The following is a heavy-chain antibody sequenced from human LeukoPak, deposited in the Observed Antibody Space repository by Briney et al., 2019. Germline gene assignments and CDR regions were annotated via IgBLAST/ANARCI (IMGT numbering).Heavy chain of an antibody. D-gene: IGHD2-2*01. CDR2: ISSSSSTI. CDR3: AKDLSSTGKRGGIDY. Sequence: GGSLRLSCAASGFTFSSYSMNWVRQAPGKGLEWVSHISSSSSTIYYADSVKGRFTISRDNAKNSLYLQMNSLRAEDTAVYYCAKDLSSTGKRGGIDYWGQGTLVTVSS. CDR1: GFTFSSYS. J-gene: IGHJ4*02. V-gene: IGHV3-48*01.